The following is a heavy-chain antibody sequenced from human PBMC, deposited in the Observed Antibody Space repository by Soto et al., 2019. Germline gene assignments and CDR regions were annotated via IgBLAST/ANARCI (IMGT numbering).Heavy chain of an antibody. J-gene: IGHJ4*02. D-gene: IGHD5-18*01. Sequence: QVQLVESGGGVVQPGRSLRLSCAASGFTFSSYAMNWVRQAPGKGLEWVAVILYDGSNKYYADSVKGRFTISRDNAKNTLYLQMNGLRAEDTAVYYCARDGYSNGRAWYFDYWGQGILVTVSS. CDR2: ILYDGSNK. CDR1: GFTFSSYA. CDR3: ARDGYSNGRAWYFDY. V-gene: IGHV3-30-3*01.